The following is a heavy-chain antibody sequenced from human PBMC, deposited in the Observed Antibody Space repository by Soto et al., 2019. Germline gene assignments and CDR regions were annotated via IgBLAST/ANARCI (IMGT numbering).Heavy chain of an antibody. J-gene: IGHJ4*02. V-gene: IGHV3-74*01. D-gene: IGHD3-10*01. CDR2: IYNDGSYT. Sequence: GGSLRLSCAASGFIFKMYWMHWVRQTPGKGLVWISRIYNDGSYTDYADSVRGRFTISRDNVNDTLYLQMNNVRAEESGLYYCTRGPRPISTGTGAYWGQGTQVTVSS. CDR1: GFIFKMYW. CDR3: TRGPRPISTGTGAY.